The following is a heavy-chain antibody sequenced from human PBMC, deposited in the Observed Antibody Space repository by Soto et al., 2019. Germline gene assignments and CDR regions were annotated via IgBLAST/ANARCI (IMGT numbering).Heavy chain of an antibody. Sequence: ASVKVSCKXSGYTFTSYDINWVRQATGQGLEWMGWMNPNSGNTGYAQKFQGRVTMTRNTSISTAYMELSSLRSEDTAVYYCASRLSGSYIQEFDYWGQGTLVTVSS. CDR2: MNPNSGNT. CDR1: GYTFTSYD. D-gene: IGHD1-26*01. CDR3: ASRLSGSYIQEFDY. J-gene: IGHJ4*02. V-gene: IGHV1-8*01.